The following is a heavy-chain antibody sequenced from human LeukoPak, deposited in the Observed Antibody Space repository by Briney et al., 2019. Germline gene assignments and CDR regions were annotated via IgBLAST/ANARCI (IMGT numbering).Heavy chain of an antibody. J-gene: IGHJ5*02. CDR3: ARGYSSSWHLNWFDP. CDR2: INHSGST. CDR1: GVSFSGYY. V-gene: IGHV4-34*01. Sequence: SETLSLTCAVYGVSFSGYYWSWLRQPPGKGLEWIGEINHSGSTNYNPSLKSRVTISVDTSKNQFSLKLSSVTAADTAVYYCARGYSSSWHLNWFDPWGQGTLVTVSS. D-gene: IGHD6-13*01.